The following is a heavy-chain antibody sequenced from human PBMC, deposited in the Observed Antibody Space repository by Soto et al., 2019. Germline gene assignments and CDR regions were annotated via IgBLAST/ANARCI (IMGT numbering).Heavy chain of an antibody. CDR1: GFNFITYS. CDR3: VRDGLDYYDTERLYFDN. J-gene: IGHJ4*02. CDR2: ISSSGTYI. Sequence: EVQLVESGGGLVKPGGSLRLSCAASGFNFITYSLSWVRQAPGKGLEWVSSISSSGTYIDYADSVKGRFTISRDNAKNSLVLQMNSLRAEDTATYYCVRDGLDYYDTERLYFDNWGQGTLVTVSS. V-gene: IGHV3-21*06. D-gene: IGHD3-22*01.